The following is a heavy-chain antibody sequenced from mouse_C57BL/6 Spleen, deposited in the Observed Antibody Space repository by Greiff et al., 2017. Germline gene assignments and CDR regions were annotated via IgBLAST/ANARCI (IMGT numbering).Heavy chain of an antibody. J-gene: IGHJ2*01. Sequence: QVQLKESGPGLVQPSQSLSITCTVSGFSLTSYGVHWVRQSPGKGLEWLGVIWSGGSTDYNAAFISRLSISKDNSKSQVFFKMNSLQADDTAIYYCARNDGYPYYFDYWGQGTTLTVSS. CDR1: GFSLTSYG. V-gene: IGHV2-2*01. D-gene: IGHD2-3*01. CDR3: ARNDGYPYYFDY. CDR2: IWSGGST.